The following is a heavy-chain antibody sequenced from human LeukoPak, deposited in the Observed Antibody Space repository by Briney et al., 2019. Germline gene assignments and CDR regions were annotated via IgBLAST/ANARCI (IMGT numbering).Heavy chain of an antibody. J-gene: IGHJ4*02. CDR2: ISYDGSNK. D-gene: IGHD3-3*01. CDR3: AGDPKGPPPPLWSGREDY. V-gene: IGHV3-30-3*01. CDR1: GFTFSSYA. Sequence: GGSLRLSCAASGFTFSSYAMHWVRQAPGKGLEWVAVISYDGSNKYYADSVKGRFTISRDNSKNTLYLQMNSLRAEDTAVYYCAGDPKGPPPPLWSGREDYWGQGTLVTVSS.